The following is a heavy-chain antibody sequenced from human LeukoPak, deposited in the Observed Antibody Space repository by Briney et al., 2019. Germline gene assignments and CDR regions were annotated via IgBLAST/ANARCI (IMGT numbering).Heavy chain of an antibody. J-gene: IGHJ4*02. CDR3: ARGGPYGSESLYFDY. CDR1: GGSISSGGYY. V-gene: IGHV4-31*03. Sequence: SQTLSLTCTVSGGSISSGGYYWSWIRQHPGKGLEWIGYIYYSGSTYYNPSLKSRVTISVDTSKNQFSLKLSSVTAADTAVYYCARGGPYGSESLYFDYWGQGTLVTVSS. D-gene: IGHD3-10*01. CDR2: IYYSGST.